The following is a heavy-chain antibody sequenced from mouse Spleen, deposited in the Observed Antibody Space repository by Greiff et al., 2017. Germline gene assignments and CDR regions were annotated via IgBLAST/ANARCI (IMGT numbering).Heavy chain of an antibody. CDR3: ARRGGFYAMDY. V-gene: IGHV1-69*01. D-gene: IGHD2-3*01. CDR2: IDPSDSYT. CDR1: GYTFTSYW. Sequence: QVQLQQPGAELVMPGASVKLSCKASGYTFTSYWMHWVKQRPGQGLEWIGEIDPSDSYTNYNQKFKGKATLTVDKSSSTAYMQLSSLTSEDSAVYYCARRGGFYAMDYWGQGTTLTVSA. J-gene: IGHJ2*01.